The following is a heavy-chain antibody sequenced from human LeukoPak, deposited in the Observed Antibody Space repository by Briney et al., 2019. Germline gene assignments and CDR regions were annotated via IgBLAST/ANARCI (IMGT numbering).Heavy chain of an antibody. CDR3: ARDNYYDSSGFPMDV. D-gene: IGHD3-22*01. CDR1: GGTFSSYA. J-gene: IGHJ6*02. Sequence: SVKVSRKASGGTFSSYAISWVRQAPGQGLEWMGRIIPIFGIANYAQKFQGRVTITADKSTSTAYMELSSLRSEDTAVYYCARDNYYDSSGFPMDVWGQGTTVTVSS. CDR2: IIPIFGIA. V-gene: IGHV1-69*04.